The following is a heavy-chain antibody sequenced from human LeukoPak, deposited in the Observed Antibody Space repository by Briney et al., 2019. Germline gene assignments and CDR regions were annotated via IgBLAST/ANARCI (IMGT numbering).Heavy chain of an antibody. Sequence: GGSLRLSCAASGFTVSSNYMSWVRQAPGEGLEWVSVMQSGGRTRYADSVKGRFTISRDNSKNTVYLQMNSLRAEDTAVYYCARDRAEAGTSNWFDPWGQGTLVTVST. D-gene: IGHD6-13*01. V-gene: IGHV3-66*01. CDR3: ARDRAEAGTSNWFDP. CDR2: MQSGGRT. CDR1: GFTVSSNY. J-gene: IGHJ5*02.